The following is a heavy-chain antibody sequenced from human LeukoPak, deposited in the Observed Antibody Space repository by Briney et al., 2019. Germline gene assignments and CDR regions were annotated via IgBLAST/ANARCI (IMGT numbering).Heavy chain of an antibody. CDR1: GFTFSSYR. D-gene: IGHD1-14*01. CDR2: INSDGSST. CDR3: ARGQAGTSWFDP. Sequence: GGSLRLSCAASGFTFSSYRMYWVRQAPGKGLVWVSRINSDGSSTTYADSVKGRFTISRDNAKNTLYVQMNSLRDEDTAVYFCARGQAGTSWFDPGGQGTLVTVP. J-gene: IGHJ5*02. V-gene: IGHV3-74*01.